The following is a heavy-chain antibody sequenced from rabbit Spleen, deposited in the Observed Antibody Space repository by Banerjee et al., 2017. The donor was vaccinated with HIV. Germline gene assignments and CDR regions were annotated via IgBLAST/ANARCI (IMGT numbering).Heavy chain of an antibody. CDR3: ARDLVGVIGWNFYL. V-gene: IGHV1S45*01. D-gene: IGHD2-1*01. CDR1: EFSFISSGC. Sequence: QEQLEESGGDLVKPGASLTLTCTASEFSFISSGCMCWVRQAPGKGLEWIACIGDDSSGSTYYASWAKGRFTSSKTSSTTVTLQMTSLTAADRATYFCARDLVGVIGWNFYLWGPGTLVTVS. J-gene: IGHJ4*01. CDR2: IGDDSSGST.